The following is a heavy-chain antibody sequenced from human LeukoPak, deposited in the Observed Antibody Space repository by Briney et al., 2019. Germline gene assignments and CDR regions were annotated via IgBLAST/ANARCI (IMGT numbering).Heavy chain of an antibody. CDR1: GGSISSYY. Sequence: SETLSLTCTVSGGSISSYYWSWIRQPPGKGLEWIGYIYYTGSTDYNPSLKSRVDISVDTSKNQFSLKLSSVTAADTAVYYCARGSKAAPGTFDYWGQGTLVTVSS. J-gene: IGHJ4*02. CDR3: ARGSKAAPGTFDY. CDR2: IYYTGST. D-gene: IGHD6-13*01. V-gene: IGHV4-59*01.